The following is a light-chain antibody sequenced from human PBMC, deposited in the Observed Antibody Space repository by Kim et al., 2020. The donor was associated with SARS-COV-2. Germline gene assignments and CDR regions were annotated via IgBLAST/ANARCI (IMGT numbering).Light chain of an antibody. CDR2: EVS. CDR1: NSDVGSYNL. J-gene: IGLJ2*01. CDR3: CSYAGSSTVI. V-gene: IGLV2-23*02. Sequence: STTISCTGTNSDVGSYNLVSWYQQHPGKAPKLMIYEVSKRPSGVSNRFSGSKSGNTASLTISGLQAEDEADYYCCSYAGSSTVIFGGGTQLTVL.